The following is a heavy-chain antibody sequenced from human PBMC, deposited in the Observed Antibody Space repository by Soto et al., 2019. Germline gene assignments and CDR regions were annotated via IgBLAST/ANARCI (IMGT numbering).Heavy chain of an antibody. D-gene: IGHD4-17*01. J-gene: IGHJ4*02. CDR1: GGSISSYY. CDR2: IYYSGST. Sequence: PSETLSLTCTVSGGSISSYYWSWIRQPPGKGLEWIGYIYYSGSTNYNPSLKSRVTISVDTSKNQFSLKLSSVTAADTAVYYCARMRPHYGGNSDFDYWGQGTLVTVS. CDR3: ARMRPHYGGNSDFDY. V-gene: IGHV4-59*01.